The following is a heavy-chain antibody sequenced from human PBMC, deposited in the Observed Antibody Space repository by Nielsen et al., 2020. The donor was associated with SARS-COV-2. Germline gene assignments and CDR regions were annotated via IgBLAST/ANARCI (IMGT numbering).Heavy chain of an antibody. CDR3: ARERARYSSGWSYYYYGMDV. J-gene: IGHJ6*02. Sequence: WICQPPGKGLEWIGEINHSGSTNYNPSLKSRVTISVDTSKNQFSLKLSSVTAADTAVYYCARERARYSSGWSYYYYGMDVWGQGTTVTVSS. CDR2: INHSGST. V-gene: IGHV4-34*01. D-gene: IGHD6-19*01.